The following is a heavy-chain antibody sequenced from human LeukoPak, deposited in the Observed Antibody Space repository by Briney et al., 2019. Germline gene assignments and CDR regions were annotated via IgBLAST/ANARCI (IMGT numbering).Heavy chain of an antibody. V-gene: IGHV3-48*03. D-gene: IGHD1-26*01. J-gene: IGHJ3*02. CDR1: GLSFSSSG. Sequence: GGSLRLSCAASGLSFSSSGMNWVRQAPGKGLEWVSYISTTGSTIYYADSVKGRFTISRSNARSSLFLSMSSLRAEDTALYYCARSVLVGATGAFDIWGQGTMVTVS. CDR2: ISTTGSTI. CDR3: ARSVLVGATGAFDI.